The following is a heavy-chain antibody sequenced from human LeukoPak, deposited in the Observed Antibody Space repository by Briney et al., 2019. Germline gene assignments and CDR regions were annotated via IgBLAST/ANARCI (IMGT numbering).Heavy chain of an antibody. D-gene: IGHD2/OR15-2a*01. CDR1: GFTFDSYS. V-gene: IGHV3-21*06. CDR3: ARDSRHHRFLYWDWFDP. Sequence: GGSLRLSCAASGFTFDSYSMNWVRQAPGKGLEWVSYISVGRRYIFYADSVKGRFTISRDNAKNSLYLHMNSLRAEDTAVYYCARDSRHHRFLYWDWFDPWGQGTLVTVSS. J-gene: IGHJ5*02. CDR2: ISVGRRYI.